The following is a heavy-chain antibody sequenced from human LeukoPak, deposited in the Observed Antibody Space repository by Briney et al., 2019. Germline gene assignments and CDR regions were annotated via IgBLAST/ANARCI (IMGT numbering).Heavy chain of an antibody. CDR2: ISSDGSST. Sequence: GGSLRLSCAASGFTFSSYWMHWVRQAPGRGLVWVSRISSDGSSTIYADSVKGRFTISRDNAKSTLYLQMNSLRAEDTAVYYCARDWGGYGPTSHDYWGQGTLVTVSS. CDR3: ARDWGGYGPTSHDY. D-gene: IGHD3-16*01. V-gene: IGHV3-74*01. J-gene: IGHJ4*02. CDR1: GFTFSSYW.